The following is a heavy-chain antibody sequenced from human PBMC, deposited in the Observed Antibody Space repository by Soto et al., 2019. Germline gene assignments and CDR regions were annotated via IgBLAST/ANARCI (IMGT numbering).Heavy chain of an antibody. J-gene: IGHJ4*02. D-gene: IGHD5-12*01. CDR1: GFTFSSYG. V-gene: IGHV3-30*18. CDR2: ISYDGSNK. CDR3: ANQPADIVATIGYYFDY. Sequence: PGGSLRLSCAASGFTFSSYGMHWVRQAPGKGLEWVAVISYDGSNKYYADYVKGRFTISRDNSKNTLYLQMNSLRAEDTAVYYCANQPADIVATIGYYFDYWGQGTLVTVSS.